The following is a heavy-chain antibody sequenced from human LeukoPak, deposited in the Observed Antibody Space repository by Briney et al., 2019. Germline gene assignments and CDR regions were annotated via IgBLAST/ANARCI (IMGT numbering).Heavy chain of an antibody. V-gene: IGHV4-61*02. Sequence: KPSETLSLTCTVSGNSISSGDYYWRWIRQPAGKGLEWIGRIYTSGSTTYNPSLKSRVTISVDTSKNQFSLKLRSVTAADTAVYYCARVLYSSGNLDYWGQGTLVTVSS. CDR2: IYTSGST. D-gene: IGHD6-19*01. CDR1: GNSISSGDYY. CDR3: ARVLYSSGNLDY. J-gene: IGHJ4*02.